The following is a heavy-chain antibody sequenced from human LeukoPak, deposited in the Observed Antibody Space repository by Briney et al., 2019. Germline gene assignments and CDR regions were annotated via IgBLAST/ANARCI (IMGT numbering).Heavy chain of an antibody. CDR1: GFTFSSYG. CDR3: AKGPSSALQH. D-gene: IGHD6-19*01. J-gene: IGHJ1*01. Sequence: GRSLRLSCAASGFTFSSYGMHWVRQAPGKGLEWVAVISYDGSNKYYADSVKGRFTISRDNSKNTLYLQMNSLRAEDTAVYYCAKGPSSALQHWGQGTLVTVSS. V-gene: IGHV3-30*18. CDR2: ISYDGSNK.